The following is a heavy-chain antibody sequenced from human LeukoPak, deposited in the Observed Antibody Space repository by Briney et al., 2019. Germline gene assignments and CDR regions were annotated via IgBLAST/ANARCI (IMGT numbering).Heavy chain of an antibody. Sequence: SETLSLTRAVSGYSITSSSWWGWIRQPPGKGLEWIGYIYHSGTTYYNPSLQSRVTMSVDTSKNQFSLKLSSVTAVDTAVYYCARKENVYYYFDYWGQGTLVTVSS. V-gene: IGHV4-28*01. D-gene: IGHD3-10*01. CDR2: IYHSGTT. CDR3: ARKENVYYYFDY. J-gene: IGHJ4*02. CDR1: GYSITSSSW.